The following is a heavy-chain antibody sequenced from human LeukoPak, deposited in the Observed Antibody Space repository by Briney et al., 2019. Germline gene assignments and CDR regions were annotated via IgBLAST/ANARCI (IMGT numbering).Heavy chain of an antibody. V-gene: IGHV3-15*01. J-gene: IGHJ4*02. CDR1: RGSFSKAR. CDR3: SVDPRASKSPFDY. Sequence: GGSLRLSRAASRGSFSKARINWVRQAPGKGLEWVGRFRSRIDGGTSDYAAPVKDTLTITRNESKTTVYLQMGSLRSEDTGVYYFSVDPRASKSPFDYWGVGAQVTASS. D-gene: IGHD3/OR15-3a*01. CDR2: FRSRIDGGTS.